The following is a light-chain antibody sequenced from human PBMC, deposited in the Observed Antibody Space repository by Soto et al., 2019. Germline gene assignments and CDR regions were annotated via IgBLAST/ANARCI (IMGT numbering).Light chain of an antibody. CDR3: QQYDNSVWT. CDR1: QSVSSTS. J-gene: IGKJ1*01. Sequence: EIVLTQSPGTLSLSPGERATLSCRASQSVSSTSLEWYQQKPGQAPRLLMYGVSSRATGIPDRFSGSGSGTDFTLTINRLEPEDFAVYFCQQYDNSVWTFGQGTK. CDR2: GVS. V-gene: IGKV3-20*01.